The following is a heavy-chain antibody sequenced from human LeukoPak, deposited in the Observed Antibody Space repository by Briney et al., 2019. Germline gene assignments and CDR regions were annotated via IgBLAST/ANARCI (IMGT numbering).Heavy chain of an antibody. CDR2: ISAYNGNT. D-gene: IGHD5-18*01. J-gene: IGHJ5*02. V-gene: IGHV1-18*04. CDR3: ARGYGPLSWFDP. CDR1: GYTFTSYY. Sequence: ASVKVSCKASGYTFTSYYMHWVRRAPGQGLEWMGWISAYNGNTNYAQKLQGRVTMTTDTSTSTAYMELRSLRSDDTAVYYCARGYGPLSWFDPWGQGTLVTVSS.